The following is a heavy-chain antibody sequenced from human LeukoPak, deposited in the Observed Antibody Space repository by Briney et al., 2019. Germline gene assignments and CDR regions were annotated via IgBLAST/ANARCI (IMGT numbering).Heavy chain of an antibody. V-gene: IGHV4-39*07. CDR1: GGSISSSNYY. D-gene: IGHD3-10*01. J-gene: IGHJ5*02. CDR3: ARVYTMVRGANWFDP. CDR2: MYFSGST. Sequence: SETLSLTCTVSGGSISSSNYYWGWIRQPPGKGLEWIGNMYFSGSTYYNPSLKSRVTISVDTSKNQFSLKLSSVTAADTAVYYCARVYTMVRGANWFDPWGQGTLVTVSS.